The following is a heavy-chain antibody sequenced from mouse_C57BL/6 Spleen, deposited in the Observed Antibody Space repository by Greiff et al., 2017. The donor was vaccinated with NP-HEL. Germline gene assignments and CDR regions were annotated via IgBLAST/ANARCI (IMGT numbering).Heavy chain of an antibody. V-gene: IGHV14-4*01. CDR2: IDPENGDT. D-gene: IGHD2-5*01. CDR3: TLSSSNYVGFAY. J-gene: IGHJ3*01. CDR1: GFNIKDDY. Sequence: VQLKESGAELVRPGASVKLSCTASGFNIKDDYMHWVKQRPEQGLEWIGWIDPENGDTEYASKFQGKATITADTSSNTAYLQLRSLTSEDTAVYYCTLSSSNYVGFAYWGPGTLVTVSA.